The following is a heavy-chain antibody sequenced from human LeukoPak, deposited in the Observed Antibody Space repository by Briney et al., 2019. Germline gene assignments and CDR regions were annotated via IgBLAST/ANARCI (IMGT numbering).Heavy chain of an antibody. D-gene: IGHD5-12*01. Sequence: GGSLRLSCVASGFTFSSYGMHWVRQPPGKGLEWVAVIWYDGSHIYYADSVQGRFTISRDNSKNTLYLQMNSLRGEDTAVYHCARGLLRGYSGYANDVFDIWGQGTMVTVSS. V-gene: IGHV3-33*01. CDR1: GFTFSSYG. J-gene: IGHJ3*02. CDR3: ARGLLRGYSGYANDVFDI. CDR2: IWYDGSHI.